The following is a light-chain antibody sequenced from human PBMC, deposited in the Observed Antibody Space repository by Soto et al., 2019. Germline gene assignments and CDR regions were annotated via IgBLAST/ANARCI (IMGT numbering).Light chain of an antibody. J-gene: IGLJ1*01. CDR3: SSYTTTNTLYV. Sequence: QSVLTQPASVSGSPGQSITIPCTVTNSDVGGYNYVSWYQHHPGKAPKLMIYEVFNRPSGVSSRFSGSKSGSTASPTISGLQAEDEADYYCSSYTTTNTLYVFGTGTKVTVL. CDR1: NSDVGGYNY. CDR2: EVF. V-gene: IGLV2-14*01.